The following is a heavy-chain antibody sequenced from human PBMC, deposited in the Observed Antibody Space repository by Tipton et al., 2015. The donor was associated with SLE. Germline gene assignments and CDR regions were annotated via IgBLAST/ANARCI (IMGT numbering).Heavy chain of an antibody. V-gene: IGHV3-9*01. CDR3: GLGSSAYFDY. CDR1: GFTFDDYA. J-gene: IGHJ4*02. Sequence: SLRLSCAASGFTFDDYAMHWVRQAPGKGLEWVSGISWTSGSIGYADSVKGRFTISTDKSKNTLYLQMNSLRAGDTSVYYCGLGSSAYFDYWGKGTLVTAS. D-gene: IGHD6-6*01. CDR2: ISWTSGSI.